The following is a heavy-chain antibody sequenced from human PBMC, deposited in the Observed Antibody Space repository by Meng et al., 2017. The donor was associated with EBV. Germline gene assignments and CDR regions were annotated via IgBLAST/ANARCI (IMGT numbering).Heavy chain of an antibody. Sequence: QVQLVKYGAEVKKPGASVKVSCKASGYTFTSNYIHWVRQAPGQGLEWMGVIHPGGGSTRNTQNYQGRVTMTRDTSTSTVYMELSSLRSEDTAIYYCARDVSDQDVYYFDYWGQGTLVTVSS. CDR3: ARDVSDQDVYYFDY. CDR1: GYTFTSNY. J-gene: IGHJ4*02. V-gene: IGHV1-46*01. D-gene: IGHD5/OR15-5a*01. CDR2: IHPGGGST.